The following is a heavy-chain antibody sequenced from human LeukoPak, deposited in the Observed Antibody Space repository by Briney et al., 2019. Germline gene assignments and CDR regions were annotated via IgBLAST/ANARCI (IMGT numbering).Heavy chain of an antibody. CDR2: IRYDGSNK. Sequence: GSLSLSCAASGFPFSSYGMHWVRQAPGKGLEWVAFIRYDGSNKYYADSVKGRFTISRDNSKNTLYLQMNSLRAEDTAVYYCAKDLRAAAGTLDYWGQGTLVTVSS. V-gene: IGHV3-30*02. CDR1: GFPFSSYG. J-gene: IGHJ4*02. D-gene: IGHD6-13*01. CDR3: AKDLRAAAGTLDY.